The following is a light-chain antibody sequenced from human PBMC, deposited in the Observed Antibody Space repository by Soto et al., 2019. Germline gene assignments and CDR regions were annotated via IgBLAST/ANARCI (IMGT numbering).Light chain of an antibody. CDR3: QHYDTSSYT. J-gene: IGKJ2*01. Sequence: ENVLTQSPGTLSLSPGERATLSCRASQNVDSNYLAWYQQKPGQPPRLLIYATSSRATGIPDRFSGTGSGTDFTLTINMLEPGDCAVYYCQHYDTSSYTFGQGTKLDI. V-gene: IGKV3-20*01. CDR1: QNVDSNY. CDR2: ATS.